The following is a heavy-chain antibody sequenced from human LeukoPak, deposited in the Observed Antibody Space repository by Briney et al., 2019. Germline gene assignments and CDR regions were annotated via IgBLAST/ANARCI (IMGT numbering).Heavy chain of an antibody. V-gene: IGHV3-23*01. Sequence: GGSLRLSCAASGFTFSSYAMSWVRQAPGKGLEWVSAISGSGGSTYYADSVKGRFTISRDNSKNTLYLQMSSLRAGDTAVYYCAKDRREWLSGFDYWGQGTLVTVSS. D-gene: IGHD3-3*01. CDR3: AKDRREWLSGFDY. CDR2: ISGSGGST. J-gene: IGHJ4*02. CDR1: GFTFSSYA.